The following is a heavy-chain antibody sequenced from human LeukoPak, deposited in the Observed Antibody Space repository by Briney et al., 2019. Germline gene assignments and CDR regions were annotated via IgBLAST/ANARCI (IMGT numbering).Heavy chain of an antibody. V-gene: IGHV4-61*05. J-gene: IGHJ3*02. CDR1: GGSISSSSYY. CDR3: ARQKAGYDAFDI. Sequence: SETLSLTCTVSGGSISSSSYYWGWIRQPPGKGLEWIGYIYTSGSTNYNPSLKSRVTISVDTSKNQFSLKLSSVTAADTAVYYCARQKAGYDAFDIWGQGTMVTVSS. CDR2: IYTSGST. D-gene: IGHD3-9*01.